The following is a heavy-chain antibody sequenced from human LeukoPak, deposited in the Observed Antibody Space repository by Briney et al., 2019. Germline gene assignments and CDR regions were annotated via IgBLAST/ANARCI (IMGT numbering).Heavy chain of an antibody. V-gene: IGHV4-34*01. CDR1: GGSFSGYY. Sequence: SETLSLTCAAYGGSFSGYYWSWIRQPPGKGLEWIGEINHSGSTNYNPSLKSRVTISVDTSKNQFSLKLSSVTAADTAVYYCARRGYNWFDPWGQGTLVTVSS. CDR2: INHSGST. CDR3: ARRGYNWFDP. J-gene: IGHJ5*02. D-gene: IGHD3-10*01.